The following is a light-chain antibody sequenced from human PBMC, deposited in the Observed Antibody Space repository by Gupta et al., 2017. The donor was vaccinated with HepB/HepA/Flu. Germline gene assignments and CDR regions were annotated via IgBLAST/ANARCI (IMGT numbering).Light chain of an antibody. CDR1: NSNIGNNY. CDR2: ENN. J-gene: IGLJ3*02. Sequence: QSVLTQPPSVSAAPGQKVTIPCSGSNSNIGNNYVSWYQQLPGAAPKLLIYENNKRPSGVPDRMSGSKSGTSATLGITGLQTGDEANYYCATWDASLSAGVFGGGTKLTVL. CDR3: ATWDASLSAGV. V-gene: IGLV1-51*02.